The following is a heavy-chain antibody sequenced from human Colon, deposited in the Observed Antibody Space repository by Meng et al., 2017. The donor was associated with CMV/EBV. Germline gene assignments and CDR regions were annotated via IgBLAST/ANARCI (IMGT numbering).Heavy chain of an antibody. J-gene: IGHJ4*02. CDR1: GDSVRSHY. V-gene: IGHV4-59*02. Sequence: GSLRLSCTVSGDSVRSHYWSWIRQPPGKGLEWMGYVYYSGSATYSPSLRSRITISVDTSKNQFSLNLRSVTAADTAMYFCARGIGHASNNSHDYWGQGTLVTVSS. D-gene: IGHD1-1*01. CDR2: VYYSGSA. CDR3: ARGIGHASNNSHDY.